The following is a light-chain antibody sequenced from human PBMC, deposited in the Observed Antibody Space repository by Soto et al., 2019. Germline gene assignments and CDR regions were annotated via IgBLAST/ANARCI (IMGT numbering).Light chain of an antibody. V-gene: IGLV2-8*01. Sequence: SALTQPPSASGSPGQSVTISCTGTSSDVGDYNYVSWYQQHPGKAPKLMIYEVSKRPSGVPDRFSGSKSGNTASLTVSGLQAEDEADYYCSSYAGSNIHYVFETGTKVTVL. CDR1: SSDVGDYNY. J-gene: IGLJ1*01. CDR3: SSYAGSNIHYV. CDR2: EVS.